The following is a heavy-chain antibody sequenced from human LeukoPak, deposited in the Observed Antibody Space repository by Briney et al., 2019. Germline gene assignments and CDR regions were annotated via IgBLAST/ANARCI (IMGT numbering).Heavy chain of an antibody. J-gene: IGHJ5*02. CDR2: IYPGGSDT. Sequence: NLGESLKISCKGSGYSFTSYWIGWVRQMPGKGLEWMGIIYPGGSDTRYSPSFQGQVTISADKSISTAYLQWSSLKASDTAMYYCARQLGTGTSPFDPWGQGTLVTVSS. V-gene: IGHV5-51*01. CDR1: GYSFTSYW. D-gene: IGHD1-1*01. CDR3: ARQLGTGTSPFDP.